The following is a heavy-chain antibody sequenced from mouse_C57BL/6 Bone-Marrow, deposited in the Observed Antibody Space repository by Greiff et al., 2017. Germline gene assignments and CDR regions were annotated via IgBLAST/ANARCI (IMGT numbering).Heavy chain of an antibody. Sequence: VQLQQSGAELARPGASVKLSCKASGYTFTSYGISWVKQRTGQGLEWIGEVYPRSGNTYYNEKLKGEATLTADKSSSTAYIEFRSLTSADSAVYFCARWAVYNDDYFDYWGQGTTLTVSS. J-gene: IGHJ2*01. CDR1: GYTFTSYG. CDR3: ARWAVYNDDYFDY. D-gene: IGHD2-4*01. V-gene: IGHV1-81*01. CDR2: VYPRSGNT.